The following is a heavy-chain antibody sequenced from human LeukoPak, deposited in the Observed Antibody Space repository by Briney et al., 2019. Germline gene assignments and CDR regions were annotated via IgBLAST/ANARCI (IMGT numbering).Heavy chain of an antibody. V-gene: IGHV6-1*01. Sequence: SPTLSLTCAISGDSVSSNSAAWNWIRQSPSRGLEWLGRTFYRSKWYNEYEVSLKSRLTINADTSKNHFSLQLNSVTPEDTAVYYCARSGGTAIGNYERATFDYWGQGTLVTVSS. CDR2: TFYRSKWYN. CDR1: GDSVSSNSAA. J-gene: IGHJ4*02. CDR3: ARSGGTAIGNYERATFDY. D-gene: IGHD1-7*01.